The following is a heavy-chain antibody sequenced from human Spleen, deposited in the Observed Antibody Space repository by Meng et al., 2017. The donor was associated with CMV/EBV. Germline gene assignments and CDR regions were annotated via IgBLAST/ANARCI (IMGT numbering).Heavy chain of an antibody. CDR1: RGSCSSSRYF. J-gene: IGHJ5*02. CDR2: IYYSGCT. Sequence: SRGSCSSSRYFWGWLRQPPAKGLAWIGCIYYSGCTYYLPSLTSRFTIPVDTSKHQFSLTLRSVTAAGTAVYNCASARIIAVAGSGFDPWGQGTLVTVSS. V-gene: IGHV4-39*07. CDR3: ASARIIAVAGSGFDP. D-gene: IGHD6-19*01.